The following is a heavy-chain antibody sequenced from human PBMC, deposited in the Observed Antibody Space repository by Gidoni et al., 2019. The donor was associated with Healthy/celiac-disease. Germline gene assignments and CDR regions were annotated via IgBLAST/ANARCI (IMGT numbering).Heavy chain of an antibody. CDR1: GFTFSSYA. CDR3: AKGVVVVAATSFDY. V-gene: IGHV3-23*01. Sequence: EVQLFASGGGLVQPGGSLRLSCADSGFTFSSYAMFWVRQAPGKGLEWVSAISSSGGSTYYADSVKGRFTISRDNSKNTLYLQRNSLRAEDTAVYYCAKGVVVVAATSFDYWGQGTLVTVSS. D-gene: IGHD2-15*01. CDR2: ISSSGGST. J-gene: IGHJ4*02.